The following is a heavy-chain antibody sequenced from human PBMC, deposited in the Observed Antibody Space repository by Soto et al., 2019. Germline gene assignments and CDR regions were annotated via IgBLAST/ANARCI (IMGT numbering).Heavy chain of an antibody. Sequence: PXESLKISCKGSGYSFTSYWNGWVRQMPGKGLEWMGIIYPGDSDTRYSPSFQGQVTISADKSISTAYLQWSSLKASDTAMYYCARRSYYDSSGYPFDYWGQGTLVTVSS. CDR1: GYSFTSYW. J-gene: IGHJ4*02. CDR2: IYPGDSDT. D-gene: IGHD3-22*01. V-gene: IGHV5-51*01. CDR3: ARRSYYDSSGYPFDY.